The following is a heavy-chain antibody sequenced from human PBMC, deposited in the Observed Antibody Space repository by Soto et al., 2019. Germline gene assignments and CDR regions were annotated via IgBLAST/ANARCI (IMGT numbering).Heavy chain of an antibody. V-gene: IGHV4-31*03. CDR2: IFYTGTA. CDR1: GGSINTGGYY. D-gene: IGHD2-15*01. CDR3: ARRLDDTPETFFNWFDP. J-gene: IGHJ5*02. Sequence: QVQLQESGPGLVKPSQTLSLTCTVSGGSINTGGYYWGWIRHLPGEGLEWIGPIFYTGTAYYNPSLRSRVTVSIDTSANQFSLHMYSVTAADTAMYYCARRLDDTPETFFNWFDPWGQGILVTVSS.